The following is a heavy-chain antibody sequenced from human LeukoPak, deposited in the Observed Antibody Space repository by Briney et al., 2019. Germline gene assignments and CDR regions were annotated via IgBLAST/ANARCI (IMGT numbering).Heavy chain of an antibody. CDR2: FDPENGEM. CDR3: ATVSSLDSNFYSYF. V-gene: IGHV1-24*01. D-gene: IGHD4-11*01. Sequence: ASVKVSCKVSGYTLSQLVIHWVRQAPGEGLEWMGGFDPENGEMIYARKFQGRVTMSEDTSTDTAYMDLSSLRSEDTAIYYCATVSSLDSNFYSYFWGQGTLVTVSS. CDR1: GYTLSQLV. J-gene: IGHJ4*02.